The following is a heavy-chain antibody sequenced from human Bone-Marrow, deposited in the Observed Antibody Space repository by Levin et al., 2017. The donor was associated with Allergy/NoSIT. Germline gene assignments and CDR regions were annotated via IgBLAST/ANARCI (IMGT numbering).Heavy chain of an antibody. D-gene: IGHD3-22*01. Sequence: ASVKVSCKASGYTFTSYGISWVRQAPGQGLEWMGWISAYNGNTNYAQKLQGRVTMTTDTSTSTAYMELRSLRSDDTAVYYCARGTRYYYDSQDAFDIWGQGTMVTVSS. CDR1: GYTFTSYG. J-gene: IGHJ3*02. CDR2: ISAYNGNT. CDR3: ARGTRYYYDSQDAFDI. V-gene: IGHV1-18*01.